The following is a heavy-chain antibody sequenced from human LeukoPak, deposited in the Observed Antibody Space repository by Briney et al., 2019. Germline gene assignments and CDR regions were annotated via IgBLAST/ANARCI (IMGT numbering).Heavy chain of an antibody. CDR3: ARDLTGYARYFDY. D-gene: IGHD3-9*01. Sequence: GGSLTLSCAASGFTLRSYSMNWVRQAPGKGLEGVSYIGSSTSTIYYADSVKGQFTISRDNAKNSLYLQMNSLRAEDTAVYYCARDLTGYARYFDYWDQGTLVTVSS. V-gene: IGHV3-48*01. CDR2: IGSSTSTI. J-gene: IGHJ4*02. CDR1: GFTLRSYS.